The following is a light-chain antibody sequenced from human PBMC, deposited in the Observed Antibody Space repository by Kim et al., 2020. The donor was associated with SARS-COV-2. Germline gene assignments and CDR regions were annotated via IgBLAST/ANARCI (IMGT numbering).Light chain of an antibody. CDR1: SLGKHY. CDR3: NFRENSGTHPYV. J-gene: IGLJ1*01. CDR2: GQD. Sequence: SSELTQDPDVSVALGQTVRITCQGDSLGKHYVSWYQQKPGQAPVLVIHGQDNRPSGIPDRFSGSSPGNIASLTITGAQAEDEGDYYCNFRENSGTHPYVFGPRTKVTVL. V-gene: IGLV3-19*01.